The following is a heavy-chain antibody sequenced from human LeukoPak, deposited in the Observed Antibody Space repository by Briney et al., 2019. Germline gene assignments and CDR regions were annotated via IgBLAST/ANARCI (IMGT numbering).Heavy chain of an antibody. D-gene: IGHD3-22*01. CDR2: INYSGST. Sequence: SETLSLTCAVYGGSFSGYYWSWIRQPPGKGLEWIGEINYSGSTNYNPSLKSRVTISVDTSKNQFSLKLSSVTAADTAVYYCARGSSGYYYLPGRWVPDYYYYMDVWGKGTTVTVSS. V-gene: IGHV4-34*01. J-gene: IGHJ6*03. CDR3: ARGSSGYYYLPGRWVPDYYYYMDV. CDR1: GGSFSGYY.